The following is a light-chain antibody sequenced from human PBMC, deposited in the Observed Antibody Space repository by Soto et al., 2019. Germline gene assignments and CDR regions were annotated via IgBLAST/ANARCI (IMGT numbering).Light chain of an antibody. Sequence: EILMTQSPATLSVSPGERATLSCRASQSVSSNLAWYQQKPGVTPRLLVYALSHRATGTPDRFSGSGSGTDFSLTISRLEPEDSAIYYCQQYGSSPFTFGQGTRLEIK. CDR2: ALS. CDR3: QQYGSSPFT. V-gene: IGKV3-20*01. J-gene: IGKJ5*01. CDR1: QSVSSN.